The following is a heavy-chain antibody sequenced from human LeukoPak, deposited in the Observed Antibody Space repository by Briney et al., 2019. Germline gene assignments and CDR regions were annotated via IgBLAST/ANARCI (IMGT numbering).Heavy chain of an antibody. CDR2: ISSSGSTI. CDR3: ARGDSGSYYFDY. V-gene: IGHV3-48*03. J-gene: IGHJ4*02. Sequence: GGSLRLSCAASGFTFSSYEMNWVRQAPGKGLEWVSYISSSGSTIYYADSVKGRFTISRDNAKNSLYLQMNSLTAEDTAVYYCARGDSGSYYFDYGGEGTLVTVSS. CDR1: GFTFSSYE. D-gene: IGHD1-26*01.